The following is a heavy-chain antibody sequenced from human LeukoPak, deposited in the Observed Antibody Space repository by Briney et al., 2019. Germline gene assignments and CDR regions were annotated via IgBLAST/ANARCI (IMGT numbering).Heavy chain of an antibody. CDR2: IYSGGST. V-gene: IGHV3-66*02. CDR3: AGGIVARGKVNWFGP. D-gene: IGHD6-6*01. CDR1: GFTVSSNY. Sequence: PGGSLRLSCAASGFTVSSNYMSWVRQAPGKGLEWVSAIYSGGSTYYADSVKGRLTISRDNSTNTLYLQMNSLRAGDTAVYYCAGGIVARGKVNWFGPWGQGTLVPV. J-gene: IGHJ5*01.